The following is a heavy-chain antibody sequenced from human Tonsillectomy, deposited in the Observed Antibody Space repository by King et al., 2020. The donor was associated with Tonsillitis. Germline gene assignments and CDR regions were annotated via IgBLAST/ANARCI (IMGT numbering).Heavy chain of an antibody. D-gene: IGHD5-12*01. CDR3: ARQFLNSGHYYYYGLDV. J-gene: IGHJ6*02. CDR2: MNPNSGST. Sequence: VQLVESGAEVKKPGASVKVSCEASGYTFTSHEITWVRHVTGQGLEYMGWMNPNSGSTGYTQKVQGRVTMTRDTSISTAYMEMSSPRSEDTAVYYCARQFLNSGHYYYYGLDVWGQGTTVIVSS. CDR1: GYTFTSHE. V-gene: IGHV1-8*01.